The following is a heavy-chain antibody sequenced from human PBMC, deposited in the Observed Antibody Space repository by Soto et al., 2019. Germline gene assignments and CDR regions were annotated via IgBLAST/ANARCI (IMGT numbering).Heavy chain of an antibody. CDR1: GGTFSSYA. D-gene: IGHD3-3*01. J-gene: IGHJ6*02. Sequence: QVQLVQSGAEVQKPGSSVKVSCKASGGTFSSYAISWVRQAPGQGLEWMGGIIPIFGTANYAQKFQGRVTMTADESTSTAYMELRSLRSEDSAVYYCARGSIFGVVISYYGMDVWGQGTTVTVSS. V-gene: IGHV1-69*01. CDR2: IIPIFGTA. CDR3: ARGSIFGVVISYYGMDV.